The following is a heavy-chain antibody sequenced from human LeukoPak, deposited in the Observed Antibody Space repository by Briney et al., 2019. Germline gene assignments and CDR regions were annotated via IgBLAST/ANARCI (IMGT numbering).Heavy chain of an antibody. CDR1: GYTFTSYW. D-gene: IGHD3-10*01. V-gene: IGHV5-51*01. CDR3: ARIPSITMVRGVIRSGAPFDY. CDR2: IYPGDSDT. Sequence: GESLKISCKGSGYTFTSYWIGWVRQMPGKGLEWMGIIYPGDSDTRYSPSFQGQVTISADKSISTAYLQWSSLKASDTAMYYCARIPSITMVRGVIRSGAPFDYWGQGTLVTVSS. J-gene: IGHJ4*02.